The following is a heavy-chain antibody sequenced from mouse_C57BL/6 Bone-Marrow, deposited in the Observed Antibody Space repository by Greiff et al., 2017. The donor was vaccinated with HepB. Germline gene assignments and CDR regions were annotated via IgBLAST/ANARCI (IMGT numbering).Heavy chain of an antibody. Sequence: VQLQQSGAELMKPGASVKLSCKATGYTFTGYWIEWVKQRPGHGLEWIGEILPGSGSTNYNEKFKGKATFTADTSSNTAYMQLSSLTTEDSAIYYCARWGWIFITTGVRYLDVWGTGTTVTVSS. D-gene: IGHD1-1*01. V-gene: IGHV1-9*01. CDR1: GYTFTGYW. J-gene: IGHJ1*03. CDR2: ILPGSGST. CDR3: ARWGWIFITTGVRYLDV.